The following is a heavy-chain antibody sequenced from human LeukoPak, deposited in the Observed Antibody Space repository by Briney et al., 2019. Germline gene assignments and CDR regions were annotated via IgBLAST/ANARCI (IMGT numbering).Heavy chain of an antibody. CDR1: GFTFSSYS. Sequence: GGSLRLSCAASGFTFSSYSMNWVRQAPGKGLEWVSSISSSSSYIYYADSVKGRFTISRDNAKNSPYLQMNSLRAEDTAVYYCARAIVAADFDYWGQGTLVTVSS. CDR2: ISSSSSYI. D-gene: IGHD5-12*01. CDR3: ARAIVAADFDY. J-gene: IGHJ4*02. V-gene: IGHV3-21*01.